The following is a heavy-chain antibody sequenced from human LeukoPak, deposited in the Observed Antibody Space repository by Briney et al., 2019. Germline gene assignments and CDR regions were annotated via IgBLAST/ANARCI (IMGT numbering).Heavy chain of an antibody. CDR3: ARDQATTYYYYGMDV. D-gene: IGHD1-14*01. CDR2: IYYSGST. CDR1: GGSISSGDYY. J-gene: IGHJ6*02. V-gene: IGHV4-30-4*01. Sequence: SQTLSLTCTVSGGSISSGDYYWSWIRQPPGKGLEWIGYIYYSGSTYYNPSLKSRVTISVDWSKNQFFLKLSSVTAADTAVYYCARDQATTYYYYGMDVWGQGTTVTVSS.